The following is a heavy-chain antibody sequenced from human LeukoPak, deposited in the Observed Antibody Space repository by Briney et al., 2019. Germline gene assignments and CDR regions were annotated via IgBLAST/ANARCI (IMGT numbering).Heavy chain of an antibody. CDR2: IWYDGSNK. V-gene: IGHV3-33*06. J-gene: IGHJ4*02. CDR3: AKEGSSWSSSDFDY. Sequence: GGSLRLSCAASGFTFSSYGMHWVRQAPGKGLEWVAVIWYDGSNKYYADSVKGRFTISRDNSKNTLYLQMNSLRAEDTPVYYCAKEGSSWSSSDFDYWGQGTLVTVSS. D-gene: IGHD6-13*01. CDR1: GFTFSSYG.